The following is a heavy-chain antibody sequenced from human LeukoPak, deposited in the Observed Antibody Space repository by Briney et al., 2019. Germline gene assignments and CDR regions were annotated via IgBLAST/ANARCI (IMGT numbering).Heavy chain of an antibody. CDR2: INSDGNTT. Sequence: GGSLRLSCVASGFTFSSYWMHWVRQAPGEGLVWVSRINSDGNTTTYADSVKGRFTISRDNAKNTLYLQMNSLRVEDTAVYYCARSTTHPYYNYMDVWGKGTTVTLSS. J-gene: IGHJ6*03. V-gene: IGHV3-74*01. D-gene: IGHD4-17*01. CDR3: ARSTTHPYYNYMDV. CDR1: GFTFSSYW.